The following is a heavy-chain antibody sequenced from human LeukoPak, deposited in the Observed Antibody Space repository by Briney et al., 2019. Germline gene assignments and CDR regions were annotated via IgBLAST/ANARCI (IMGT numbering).Heavy chain of an antibody. D-gene: IGHD6-19*01. CDR3: ATLPGGWLVQDY. J-gene: IGHJ4*02. CDR2: FDPEDGET. V-gene: IGHV1-24*01. CDR1: GYTLTELS. Sequence: ASVKVSCKVSGYTLTELSMHWARQAPGKGLEWMGGFDPEDGETIYAQKFQGRVTMTEDTSTDTAYMELSSLRSEDTAVYYCATLPGGWLVQDYWGQGTLVTVSS.